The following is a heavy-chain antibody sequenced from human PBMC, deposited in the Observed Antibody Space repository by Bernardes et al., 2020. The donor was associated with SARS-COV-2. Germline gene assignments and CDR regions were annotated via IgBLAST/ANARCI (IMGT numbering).Heavy chain of an antibody. J-gene: IGHJ6*02. D-gene: IGHD3-3*01. Sequence: AETLYLSCAASGFTFSSYGLHWVRQAPGTGLAWVAVLSYDGRNKYYADSVKGRFTISRDNSKNTLYLQMNSLRAEDTAVYYCARAGTYYGFWSGYLRPQTRFCYYGSDVWGQETTVTVSS. CDR3: ARAGTYYGFWSGYLRPQTRFCYYGSDV. CDR1: GFTFSSYG. V-gene: IGHV3-30*03. CDR2: LSYDGRNK.